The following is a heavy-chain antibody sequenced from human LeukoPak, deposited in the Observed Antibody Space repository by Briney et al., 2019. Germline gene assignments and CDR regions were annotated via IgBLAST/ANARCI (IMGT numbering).Heavy chain of an antibody. D-gene: IGHD1-14*01. J-gene: IGHJ3*01. CDR1: RYTFTSYY. CDR2: INPSGGST. Sequence: ASVKVSRKASRYTFTSYYMHWVRHAPAQGLECMGIINPSGGSTSYAQKFQGRVTITRDTCTSTVYMELSSLRSEDTAVYYWAKGREIRPATGAFYFLVQGTMVADSS. CDR3: AKGREIRPATGAFYF. V-gene: IGHV1-46*01.